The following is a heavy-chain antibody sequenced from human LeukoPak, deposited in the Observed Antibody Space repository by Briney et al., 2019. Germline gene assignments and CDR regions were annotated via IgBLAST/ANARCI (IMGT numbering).Heavy chain of an antibody. Sequence: SETLSLTCTVSGGSISSYYWSWIRQPPGKGLEWIGYIYYSGSTNYNPPLKSRVTISVDTSKNQFSLKLSSVTAADTAVYYCARVSGYYDSSGYYNYYGMDVWGQGTTVTVSS. CDR3: ARVSGYYDSSGYYNYYGMDV. CDR1: GGSISSYY. J-gene: IGHJ6*02. D-gene: IGHD3-22*01. V-gene: IGHV4-59*01. CDR2: IYYSGST.